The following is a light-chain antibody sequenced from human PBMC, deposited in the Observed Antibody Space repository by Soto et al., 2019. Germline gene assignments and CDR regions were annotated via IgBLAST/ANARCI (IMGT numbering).Light chain of an antibody. Sequence: DIKMSQSPSTLSASVGDRVTITCRASQNINSWLAWYQQKPGKAPKLLIYEASSLEKGVPARFGGSGSGTEFTLTISSLQPDDFATYYCQQYNVYSWTFGQGTKV. CDR1: QNINSW. CDR3: QQYNVYSWT. V-gene: IGKV1-5*03. CDR2: EAS. J-gene: IGKJ1*01.